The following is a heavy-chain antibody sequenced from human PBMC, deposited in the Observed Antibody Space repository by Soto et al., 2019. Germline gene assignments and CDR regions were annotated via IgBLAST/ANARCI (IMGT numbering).Heavy chain of an antibody. V-gene: IGHV3-30*18. D-gene: IGHD2-15*01. CDR2: ISYDGSNK. Sequence: VGSLRLSCAASGFTFSSYGMHWVRQAPGKGLEWVAVISYDGSNKYYADSVKGRFTISRDNSKNTLYLQMNSLRAEDTAVYYCAKGGVVVAANFDYWGQGTLVTVSS. CDR1: GFTFSSYG. CDR3: AKGGVVVAANFDY. J-gene: IGHJ4*02.